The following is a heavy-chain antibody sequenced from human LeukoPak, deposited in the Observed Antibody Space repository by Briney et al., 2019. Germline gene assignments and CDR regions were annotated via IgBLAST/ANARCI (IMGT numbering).Heavy chain of an antibody. Sequence: ASVKVSCKASGGTFSSYAISWLRQAPGQGLEWMGRIIPILGIANYAQKFQGRVTITADKSTSTAYMELSSLRSEDTAVYYCARDPKGTTPLDYWGQGTLVTVSS. D-gene: IGHD1-7*01. CDR3: ARDPKGTTPLDY. CDR1: GGTFSSYA. V-gene: IGHV1-69*04. CDR2: IIPILGIA. J-gene: IGHJ4*02.